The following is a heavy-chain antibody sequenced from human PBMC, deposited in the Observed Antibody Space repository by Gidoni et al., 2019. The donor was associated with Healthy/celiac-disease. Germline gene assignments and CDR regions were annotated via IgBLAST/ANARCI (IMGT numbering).Heavy chain of an antibody. CDR1: GYTFTSYY. D-gene: IGHD6-13*01. J-gene: IGHJ5*02. CDR2: INPSGGST. V-gene: IGHV1-46*01. Sequence: QVQLVQSGAEVKKPGASVKAACKASGYTFTSYYMHWVRQAPGQGLECMGIINPSGGSTSYAQKFHGRVTTTRDTSTSTVYMELSSLRSEDTAVYYCAREPGEQQLVRGWFDPWGQGTLVTVSS. CDR3: AREPGEQQLVRGWFDP.